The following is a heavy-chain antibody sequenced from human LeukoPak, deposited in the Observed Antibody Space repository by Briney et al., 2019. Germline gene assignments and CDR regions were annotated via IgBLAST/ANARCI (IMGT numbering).Heavy chain of an antibody. D-gene: IGHD6-19*01. V-gene: IGHV1-2*02. J-gene: IGHJ4*02. Sequence: GASVKVSCTASGYTFTGYYVHWVRQAPGQGLEWMGWINPNSGGTNYAQKFQGRVTMTRDTSISTAYMELSRLRSDDAAVYYCARASSSGLDYWGQGTLVTVSS. CDR2: INPNSGGT. CDR1: GYTFTGYY. CDR3: ARASSSGLDY.